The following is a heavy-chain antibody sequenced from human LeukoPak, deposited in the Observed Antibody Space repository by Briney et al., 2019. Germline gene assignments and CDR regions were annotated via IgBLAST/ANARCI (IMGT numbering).Heavy chain of an antibody. CDR3: ARDLIGSFYGSG. D-gene: IGHD3-10*01. V-gene: IGHV3-21*01. CDR2: ISGSSSYI. CDR1: GFTFSSYS. J-gene: IGHJ3*01. Sequence: GGSLRLSCAASGFTFSSYSMNWVRRAPGKGLEWVSSISGSSSYIYYADSVKGRFTISRDNAKISLYLQMNSLRAEDTAVYYCARDLIGSFYGSGWGQGTMVTVSS.